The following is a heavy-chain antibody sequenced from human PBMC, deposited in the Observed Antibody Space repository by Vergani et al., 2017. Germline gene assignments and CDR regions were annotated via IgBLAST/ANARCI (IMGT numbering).Heavy chain of an antibody. Sequence: QVHLVQSGAEVKKPGASVKVSCKASGGTFSSYALSWVRQAPGQGREWMGRIIPIVDIATYAPKFQGRFTITADESTSTDYMELSSLRSEDTAVYYCAREFLTSDYYDSANAFDIWGQGTMVTVSS. CDR3: AREFLTSDYYDSANAFDI. V-gene: IGHV1-69*04. CDR1: GGTFSSYA. D-gene: IGHD3-22*01. CDR2: IIPIVDIA. J-gene: IGHJ3*02.